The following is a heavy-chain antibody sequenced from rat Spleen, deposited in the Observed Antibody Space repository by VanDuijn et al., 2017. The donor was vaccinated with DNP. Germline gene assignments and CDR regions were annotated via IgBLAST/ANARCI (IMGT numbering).Heavy chain of an antibody. J-gene: IGHJ1*01. D-gene: IGHD1-12*02. CDR2: ISASGGST. V-gene: IGHV5S13*01. Sequence: EVQLVESGGGLVQPGRSLKLSCAASGFTFSNYDMAWVRQAPKKGLEWVATISASGGSTYYRDSVKGRFTISRDNAENTVYLQMDSLRSEDTATYYCVSPDYYDGSYPFFWGPGTMVTVSS. CDR1: GFTFSNYD. CDR3: VSPDYYDGSYPFF.